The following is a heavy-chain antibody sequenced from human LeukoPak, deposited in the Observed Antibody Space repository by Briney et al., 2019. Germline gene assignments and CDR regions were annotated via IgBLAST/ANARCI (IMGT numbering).Heavy chain of an antibody. Sequence: SETLSLTCTVSGDSMNNYYWSWIRQPAGKGLEWIGRIYTSGNTNYNPSLKSRVTMSVDTSKNQFSLKLSSVPAADTAVYYCARGGYGKFDYWGQGTLVSVSS. CDR1: GDSMNNYY. D-gene: IGHD3-16*01. CDR3: ARGGYGKFDY. J-gene: IGHJ4*02. CDR2: IYTSGNT. V-gene: IGHV4-4*07.